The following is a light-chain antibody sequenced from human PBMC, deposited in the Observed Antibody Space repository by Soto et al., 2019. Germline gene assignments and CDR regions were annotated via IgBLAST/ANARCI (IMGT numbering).Light chain of an antibody. J-gene: IGKJ4*01. CDR2: TVS. CDR3: MQRIEFPLT. CDR1: QSLLDSDDGNTY. Sequence: DIVMTQTPLSLTVTPGEPASISCRSSQSLLDSDDGNTYLDWYLQKPGQSPQLLIYTVSYRASGVPDRFSGSGSGTDFTLKISRVEAEDFGVYSCMQRIEFPLTFGGGTKVEIK. V-gene: IGKV2-40*01.